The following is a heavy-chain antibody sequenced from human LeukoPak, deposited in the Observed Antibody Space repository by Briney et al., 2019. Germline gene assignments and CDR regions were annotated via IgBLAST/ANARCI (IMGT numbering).Heavy chain of an antibody. Sequence: SETLSLTYTVSGGSMNSTSYYWGWIRQPPGKGPDWIANIYYSGTTYYNPSLKSRVTISVDMSKNQFSLKLRSVTAADTAVYYCARLGYSTGWYNYWGPGTLVTVSP. V-gene: IGHV4-39*01. J-gene: IGHJ4*02. CDR1: GGSMNSTSYY. D-gene: IGHD6-13*01. CDR3: ARLGYSTGWYNY. CDR2: IYYSGTT.